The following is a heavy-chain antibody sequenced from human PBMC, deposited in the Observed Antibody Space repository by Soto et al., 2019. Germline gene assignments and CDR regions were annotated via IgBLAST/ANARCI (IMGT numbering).Heavy chain of an antibody. CDR2: IIPILGIA. CDR3: ARGAPSRGGVNYGMDV. Sequence: QVQLVQSGAEVKKPGSSVKVSCKASGGTFSSYTISWVRQAPGQGLEWMGRIIPILGIANYAQKFQGRVTITADKSTSTAYMGLSSLRSEDTAVYYCARGAPSRGGVNYGMDVWGQGTTVTVSS. J-gene: IGHJ6*02. D-gene: IGHD1-26*01. CDR1: GGTFSSYT. V-gene: IGHV1-69*02.